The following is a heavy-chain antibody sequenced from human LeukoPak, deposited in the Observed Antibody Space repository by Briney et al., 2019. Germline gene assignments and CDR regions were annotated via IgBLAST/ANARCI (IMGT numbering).Heavy chain of an antibody. CDR2: INHSGST. CDR1: GGSFSGYY. Sequence: SETLSLTCAVYGGSFSGYYWSWIRQPPGKGLEWIGEINHSGSTNYNPSLKSRVTISVDTSKNQFSLKLSSVTAADTAVYYCASWAGSRSYPLDYWGQGTLVTVSS. J-gene: IGHJ4*02. D-gene: IGHD3-10*01. V-gene: IGHV4-34*01. CDR3: ASWAGSRSYPLDY.